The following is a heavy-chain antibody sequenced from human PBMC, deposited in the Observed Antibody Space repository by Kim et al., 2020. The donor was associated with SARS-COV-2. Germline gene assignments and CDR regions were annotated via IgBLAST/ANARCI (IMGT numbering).Heavy chain of an antibody. V-gene: IGHV3-23*01. J-gene: IGHJ4*02. D-gene: IGHD3-10*01. CDR1: GFTFNNYA. CDR2: ISGTDPST. CDR3: VRQFSLWLGETV. Sequence: GGSLRLSCAASGFTFNNYAMTWVRQAPGKGLEWVSTISGTDPSTYYADAVKGRFTISRDNSRSTLFLQMNNLRAEDTAVYYCVRQFSLWLGETVGGQGTLVTVSS.